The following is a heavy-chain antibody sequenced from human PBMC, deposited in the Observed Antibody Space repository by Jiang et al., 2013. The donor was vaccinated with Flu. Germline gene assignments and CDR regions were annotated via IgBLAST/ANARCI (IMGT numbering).Heavy chain of an antibody. J-gene: IGHJ4*02. CDR2: SPGGSTI. V-gene: IGHV3-11*01. Sequence: SPGGSTIYYADSVKGRFTISRDNAKSSLYLQMNTLRAEDTAVYYCARDGYYYDNSGYYNDYWGQGTLVTVSS. D-gene: IGHD3-22*01. CDR3: ARDGYYYDNSGYYNDY.